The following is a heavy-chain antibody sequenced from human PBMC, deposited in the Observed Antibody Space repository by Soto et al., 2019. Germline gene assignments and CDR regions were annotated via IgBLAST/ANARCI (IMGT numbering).Heavy chain of an antibody. D-gene: IGHD3-22*01. V-gene: IGHV5-51*01. CDR2: IYPGDSDT. CDR1: GYSFTSYW. CDR3: ASQYYYDSSGYPPGWAFDI. J-gene: IGHJ3*02. Sequence: PGESLKISCKGSGYSFTSYWVGWVRQMPGKGLEGMGIIYPGDSDTRYSPSFQGQVTISADKSISTAYLQWSSLKASDTAMYYCASQYYYDSSGYPPGWAFDIWGQGTMVTVSS.